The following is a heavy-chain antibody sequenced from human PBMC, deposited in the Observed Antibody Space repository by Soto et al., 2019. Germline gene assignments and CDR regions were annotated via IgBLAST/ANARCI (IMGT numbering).Heavy chain of an antibody. CDR2: ISGSGGST. CDR1: GFTFSSYA. V-gene: IGHV3-23*01. J-gene: IGHJ6*02. CDR3: AKELAVSYGMDV. D-gene: IGHD3-3*02. Sequence: GGSLRLPCAASGFTFSSYAMSWVRQAPGKGLEWVSAISGSGGSTYYADSVKGRFTISRDNSKNTLYLQMNSLKAEDTAVYYCAKELAVSYGMDVWGQGTTVTVSS.